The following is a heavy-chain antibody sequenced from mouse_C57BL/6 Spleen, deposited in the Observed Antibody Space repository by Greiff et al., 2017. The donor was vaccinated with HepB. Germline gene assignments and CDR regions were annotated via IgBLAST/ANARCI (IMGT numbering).Heavy chain of an antibody. J-gene: IGHJ3*01. Sequence: VQLQQSVAELVRPGASVKLSYTASGFNIKNTYMHWVKQRLEQGLEWIGRIDPANGNTKYAPKFQGKATITADTSSNTAYLQLSSLTSEDTAIYYCASTFYYDYDAFAYWGQGALVTVSA. D-gene: IGHD2-4*01. CDR3: ASTFYYDYDAFAY. V-gene: IGHV14-3*01. CDR1: GFNIKNTY. CDR2: IDPANGNT.